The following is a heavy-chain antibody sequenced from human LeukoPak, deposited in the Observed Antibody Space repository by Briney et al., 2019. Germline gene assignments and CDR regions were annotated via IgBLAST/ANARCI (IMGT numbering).Heavy chain of an antibody. V-gene: IGHV3-48*03. CDR3: ARGRDGYNKYYFDY. CDR2: ISSSGSTI. D-gene: IGHD5-24*01. CDR1: GFTFSSYE. J-gene: IGHJ4*02. Sequence: PGGSLRLSCAASGFTFSSYEMNWVRQAPGKGLEWVSYISSSGSTIYYADSVKGRFTISRDNAKNSLYLQMNSLRAEDTAVYYCARGRDGYNKYYFDYWGQGTLVTVSS.